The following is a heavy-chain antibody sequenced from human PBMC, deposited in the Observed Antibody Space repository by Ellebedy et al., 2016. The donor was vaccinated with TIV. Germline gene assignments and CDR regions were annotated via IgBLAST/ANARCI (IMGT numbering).Heavy chain of an antibody. D-gene: IGHD2-21*01. Sequence: GESLKISXEASGFTFVSSWMNWVRLAPGKGLEWVANITQDGSENNYGDSVKGRFTISRDNAKNSLYLQMISLRAEDTAVYYSAKSGDARDCTAYRYFDLWGRGTLVTVSS. V-gene: IGHV3-7*01. CDR3: AKSGDARDCTAYRYFDL. J-gene: IGHJ2*01. CDR1: GFTFVSSW. CDR2: ITQDGSEN.